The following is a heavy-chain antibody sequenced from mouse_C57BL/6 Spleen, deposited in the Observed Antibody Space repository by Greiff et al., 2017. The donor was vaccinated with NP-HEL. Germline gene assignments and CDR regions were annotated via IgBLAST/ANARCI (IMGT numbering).Heavy chain of an antibody. CDR2: ISSGSSTI. J-gene: IGHJ2*01. V-gene: IGHV5-17*01. CDR3: ARANYYGSSFDY. D-gene: IGHD1-1*01. CDR1: GFTFSDYG. Sequence: EVQLVESGGGLVKPGGSLKLSCAASGFTFSDYGMHWVRQAPEKGLEWVAYISSGSSTIYYADTVKGRFTISRDNAKNTLFLQVTSLRSEDTAMYYCARANYYGSSFDYWGQGTTLTVSS.